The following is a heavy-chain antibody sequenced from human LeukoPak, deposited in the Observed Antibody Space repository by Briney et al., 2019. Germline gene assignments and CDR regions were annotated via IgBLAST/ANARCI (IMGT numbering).Heavy chain of an antibody. V-gene: IGHV1-2*06. CDR1: GYTFTDNY. J-gene: IGHJ5*02. Sequence: SSVKVSCKASGYTFTDNYIHWVRQAPGQGLEWMGRFNPKTGGTNYAQKFQGRVTMTTDTYISTASMDLSSLRSDDTAVYICARDGPGYCSPTSCSDNWFDPWGQGALVTVSS. CDR3: ARDGPGYCSPTSCSDNWFDP. CDR2: FNPKTGGT. D-gene: IGHD2-2*01.